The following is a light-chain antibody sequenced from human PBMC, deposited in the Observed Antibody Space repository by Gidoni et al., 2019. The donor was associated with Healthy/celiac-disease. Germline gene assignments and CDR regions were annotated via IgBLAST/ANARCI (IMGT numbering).Light chain of an antibody. CDR2: AAS. CDR3: QQSYSTRRT. Sequence: DIQMTQSPSPLSASVGDRVTITCRASQSISSYLTWYQQKPGKAPKLLIYAASSLQSGVPSRFSGSGSGTDFTLTISSLQPEDCATYYCQQSYSTRRTFGQGTKVEIK. V-gene: IGKV1-39*01. J-gene: IGKJ1*01. CDR1: QSISSY.